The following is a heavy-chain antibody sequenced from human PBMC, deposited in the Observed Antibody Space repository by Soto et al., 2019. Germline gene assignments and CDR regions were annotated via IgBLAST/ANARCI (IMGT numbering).Heavy chain of an antibody. CDR3: AITPVYYYDSSGYFDY. D-gene: IGHD3-22*01. V-gene: IGHV4-61*01. CDR1: GGSVSSGSYY. Sequence: SETLSLTCSVSGGSVSSGSYYWSWIRQLPGKGLEWIGYIYYSGSTNYNPSLKSRVTISVDTSKNQFSLKLSSVTAADTAVYYCAITPVYYYDSSGYFDYWGQRTLVPVPS. J-gene: IGHJ4*02. CDR2: IYYSGST.